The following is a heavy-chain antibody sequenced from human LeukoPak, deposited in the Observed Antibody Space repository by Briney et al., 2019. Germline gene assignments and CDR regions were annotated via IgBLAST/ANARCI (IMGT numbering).Heavy chain of an antibody. CDR3: AREAFIGWFDP. J-gene: IGHJ5*02. D-gene: IGHD1-26*01. CDR1: GGSISSYY. V-gene: IGHV4-59*01. CDR2: IYYSGST. Sequence: SETLSLTCTVPGGSISSYYWSWIRQPPGKGLEWIGYIYYSGSTNYNPSLKSRVTMSVDTSKNQFSLKLSSVTAADTAVYYCAREAFIGWFDPWGQGTLVTVSS.